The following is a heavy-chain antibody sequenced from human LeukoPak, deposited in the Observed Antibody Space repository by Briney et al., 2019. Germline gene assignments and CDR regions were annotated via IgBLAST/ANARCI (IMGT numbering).Heavy chain of an antibody. J-gene: IGHJ4*02. CDR1: GFTFSSYS. Sequence: PGGSLRLSCAASGFTFSSYSMNWVRQAPGKGLEWVSSISSSSSYIYYADSVKGRFTISRDNAKNSLYLQMNSLRAEDTAVYYCAKRYSSGWYGIFSSFDYWGQGTLVTVSS. CDR2: ISSSSSYI. V-gene: IGHV3-21*04. D-gene: IGHD6-19*01. CDR3: AKRYSSGWYGIFSSFDY.